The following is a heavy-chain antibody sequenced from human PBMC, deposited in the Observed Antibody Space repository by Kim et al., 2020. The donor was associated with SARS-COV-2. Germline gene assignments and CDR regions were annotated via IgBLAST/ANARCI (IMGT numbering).Heavy chain of an antibody. J-gene: IGHJ4*02. CDR2: IIPIFGTA. D-gene: IGHD6-13*01. CDR3: ASRIEAAGRLGG. V-gene: IGHV1-69*13. CDR1: GGTFSSYA. Sequence: SVKVSCKASGGTFSSYAISWVRQAPGQGLEWMGGIIPIFGTANYAQKFQGRVTITADESTSTAYMELSSLRSEDTAVYYCASRIEAAGRLGGWGQGTLVTVSS.